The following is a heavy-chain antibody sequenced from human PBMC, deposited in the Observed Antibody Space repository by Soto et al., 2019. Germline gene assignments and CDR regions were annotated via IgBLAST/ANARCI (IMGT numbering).Heavy chain of an antibody. D-gene: IGHD4-4*01. CDR1: GGSISSSSYY. V-gene: IGHV4-39*01. J-gene: IGHJ6*03. Sequence: SETLSLTCTVSGGSISSSSYYWGWIRQPPGKGLEWIGSIYYSGSTYYNPSLKSRVTISVDTSKNQFSLKLSSVTAADTAVYYCARLYSNYGANPTRYYYMDVWGKGTTVTVSS. CDR3: ARLYSNYGANPTRYYYMDV. CDR2: IYYSGST.